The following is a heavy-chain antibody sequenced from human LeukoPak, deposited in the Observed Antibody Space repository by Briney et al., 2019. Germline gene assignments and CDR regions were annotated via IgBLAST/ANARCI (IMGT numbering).Heavy chain of an antibody. V-gene: IGHV1-2*02. CDR1: GYTFTGYY. Sequence: ASVKVSCKASGYTFTGYYMHWVRQAPGQGLEWMGWINPNSGGTNYAQKFQGRVTMTRDTSISRAYMELSRLRSDDTAVYYCARDLVGATTFDYWGQGTLVTVSS. J-gene: IGHJ4*02. CDR2: INPNSGGT. CDR3: ARDLVGATTFDY. D-gene: IGHD1-26*01.